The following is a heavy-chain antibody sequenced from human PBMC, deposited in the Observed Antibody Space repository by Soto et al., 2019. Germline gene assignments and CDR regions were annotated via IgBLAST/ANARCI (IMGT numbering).Heavy chain of an antibody. CDR3: ARTDRDFYGLDV. J-gene: IGHJ6*02. Sequence: EVQLVESGGGLVQPGGSLRLSCEASGFTFRHYDMHWVRQGTGKGLEWVSGISAAGDPDYADSVEGRFTISRENAQNSFFVQMNSLRVGDTAVYYCARTDRDFYGLDVWGQGTTVIVSS. CDR2: ISAAGDP. V-gene: IGHV3-13*05. CDR1: GFTFRHYD.